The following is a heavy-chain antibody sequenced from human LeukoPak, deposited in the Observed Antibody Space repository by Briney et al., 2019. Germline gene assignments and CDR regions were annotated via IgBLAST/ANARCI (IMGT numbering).Heavy chain of an antibody. CDR3: ARKSAIFGVFIVAFDY. CDR2: IYSSGST. V-gene: IGHV4-4*07. CDR1: GGSISSYY. D-gene: IGHD3-3*01. J-gene: IGHJ4*02. Sequence: PSETLSLTCTVSGGSISSYYWNWIRQPAGKGLEWIGRIYSSGSTNYNPSLKSRVTMSVDTSKNQFSLKLNSVTAADTAVYYCARKSAIFGVFIVAFDYWGQGALVTVSS.